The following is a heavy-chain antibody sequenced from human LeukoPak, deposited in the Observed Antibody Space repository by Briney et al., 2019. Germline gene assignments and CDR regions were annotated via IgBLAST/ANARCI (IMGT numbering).Heavy chain of an antibody. D-gene: IGHD1-1*01. CDR1: GFTFSSYW. J-gene: IGHJ4*02. CDR3: ARWRGRQSEFDY. CDR2: IKEDESDE. V-gene: IGHV3-7*01. Sequence: GGSLRLSCEASGFTFSSYWMSWVRQAPGKGLEWVAHIKEDESDEYYVDSVRGRFTASRDNAKNSVNLQMNSLRVEDTAVYYCARWRGRQSEFDYWGQGTLVTVSS.